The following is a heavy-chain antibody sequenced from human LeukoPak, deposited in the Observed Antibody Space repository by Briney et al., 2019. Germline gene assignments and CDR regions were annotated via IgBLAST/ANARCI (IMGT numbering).Heavy chain of an antibody. CDR1: GFTFSDYY. D-gene: IGHD3-3*01. V-gene: IGHV3-11*04. Sequence: PGGSLRLSCAASGFTFSDYYMSWIRQAPGKGLEWVSYISSSGSTIYYADSVKGRFTISRDNAKNSLYLQMNSLRAEDTAVYYCARVRGGADFWSGYYPYYFDYWGQGTLVTVSS. CDR3: ARVRGGADFWSGYYPYYFDY. J-gene: IGHJ4*02. CDR2: ISSSGSTI.